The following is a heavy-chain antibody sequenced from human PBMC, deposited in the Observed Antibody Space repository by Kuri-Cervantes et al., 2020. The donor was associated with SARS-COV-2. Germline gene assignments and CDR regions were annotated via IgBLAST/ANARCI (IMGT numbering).Heavy chain of an antibody. V-gene: IGHV3-73*01. CDR1: GFLFSASA. CDR3: TTLIDY. J-gene: IGHJ4*02. Sequence: GESLKISCEVSGFLFSASAIHWVRQASGKGLEWVGRIRGKAKNYATAYVASVKGRFTISRDDSKNVAYLQMNSLKTEDTAVYYCTTLIDYWGQGTLVTVSS. CDR2: IRGKAKNYAT.